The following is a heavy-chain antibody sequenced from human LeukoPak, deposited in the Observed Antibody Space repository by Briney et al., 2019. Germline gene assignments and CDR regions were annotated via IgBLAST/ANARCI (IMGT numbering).Heavy chain of an antibody. CDR2: ISSNSSTI. Sequence: AGSLRLSCAASGFTFSSYSMNWVRQAPGKGLEWVSYISSNSSTIYYADSVKGRFTISRDNAKNSLYLQMNSLRAEDTAVYYCARDGRVCSSTSCYVGYPYDYWGQGTLVTVSS. J-gene: IGHJ4*02. D-gene: IGHD2-2*01. CDR3: ARDGRVCSSTSCYVGYPYDY. V-gene: IGHV3-48*01. CDR1: GFTFSSYS.